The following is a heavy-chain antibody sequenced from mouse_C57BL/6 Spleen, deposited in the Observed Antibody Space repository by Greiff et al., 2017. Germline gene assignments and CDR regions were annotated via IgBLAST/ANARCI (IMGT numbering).Heavy chain of an antibody. Sequence: EVLLQQSGPELVKPGASVKISCKATGYSFTDYNMNWVKQSNGKSLEWIGVIIPKYGTTSYNQKFKGKATLTVDQSASTAYMQLNSLTSEDSAVYCSARSDYSSLAGFAYWGQGTLLTVSA. V-gene: IGHV1-39*01. D-gene: IGHD2-5*01. J-gene: IGHJ3*01. CDR3: ARSDYSSLAGFAY. CDR2: IIPKYGTT. CDR1: GYSFTDYN.